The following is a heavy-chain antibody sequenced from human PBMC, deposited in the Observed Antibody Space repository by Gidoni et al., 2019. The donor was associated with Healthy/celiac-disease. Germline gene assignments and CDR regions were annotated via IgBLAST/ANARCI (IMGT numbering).Heavy chain of an antibody. CDR2: INAGNGNT. D-gene: IGHD2-2*01. V-gene: IGHV1-3*01. CDR1: GYTFTSYA. Sequence: QVQLVQSGAEVKKPGASVKVSCKASGYTFTSYAMHWVRQAPGQRLEWMGWINAGNGNTKDSQKFQGRVTITRDTSASTAYMELSSLRSEDTAVYYCARGEDIVVVPAADFDYWGQGTLVTVSS. CDR3: ARGEDIVVVPAADFDY. J-gene: IGHJ4*02.